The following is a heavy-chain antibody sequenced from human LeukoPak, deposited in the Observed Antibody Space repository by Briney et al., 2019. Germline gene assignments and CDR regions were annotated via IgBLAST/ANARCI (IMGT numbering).Heavy chain of an antibody. CDR3: ARVGSGSSISIFDY. V-gene: IGHV4-34*01. J-gene: IGHJ4*02. Sequence: ASETLSLTCAAYGGSFSGYYWSWIRQPPGKGLEWIGEINHSGSTNYNPSLKSRVTISVDTSKNQFSLKLSSVTAADTAVYYCARVGSGSSISIFDYWGQGTLVTVSS. CDR1: GGSFSGYY. D-gene: IGHD6-6*01. CDR2: INHSGST.